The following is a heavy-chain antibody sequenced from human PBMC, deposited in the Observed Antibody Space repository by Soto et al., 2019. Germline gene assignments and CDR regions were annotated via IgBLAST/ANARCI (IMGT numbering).Heavy chain of an antibody. J-gene: IGHJ5*02. D-gene: IGHD3-22*01. CDR2: IYHSGST. CDR3: ARANRPITMTYLNWFDP. Sequence: SETLSLTCAVSGGSISSSNWWSWVRQSPGKGLEWIGEIYHSGSTNYNPSLKSRVTISVDRSKNRFSLNLNSVTAADTAVYYCARANRPITMTYLNWFDPWGQGTLVTVSS. V-gene: IGHV4-4*02. CDR1: GGSISSSNW.